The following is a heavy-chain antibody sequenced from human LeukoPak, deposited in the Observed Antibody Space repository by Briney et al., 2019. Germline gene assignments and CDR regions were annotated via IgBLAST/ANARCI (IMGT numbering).Heavy chain of an antibody. D-gene: IGHD3-10*01. V-gene: IGHV3-23*01. CDR2: VSGSGDIT. J-gene: IGHJ5*02. CDR3: ASGSGTYGFHL. Sequence: GGSLRLSCAASGFTFSSYAMSWVREAPGKGLGWVSAVSGSGDITYYTDSVKGRFTISRDNSKNTLYLQMNSLRAEDTAVYYCASGSGTYGFHLWGQGTLVTVSS. CDR1: GFTFSSYA.